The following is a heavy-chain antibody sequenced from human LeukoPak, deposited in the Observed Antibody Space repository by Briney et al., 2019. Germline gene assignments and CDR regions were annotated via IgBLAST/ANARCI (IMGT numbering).Heavy chain of an antibody. CDR2: INGDGSST. CDR1: GFTISSYW. J-gene: IGHJ4*02. CDR3: AKVADSGPLEIFDY. V-gene: IGHV3-74*03. D-gene: IGHD5-12*01. Sequence: GGSLRLSCGATGFTISSYWMHWVRQAPGKGLVWVSRINGDGSSTTYADSVKGRFTISRDNSKNTLYLQMNSLRAEDTAVYYCAKVADSGPLEIFDYWGQGTLVTVSS.